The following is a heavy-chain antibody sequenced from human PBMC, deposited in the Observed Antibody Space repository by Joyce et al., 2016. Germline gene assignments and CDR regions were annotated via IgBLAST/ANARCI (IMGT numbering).Heavy chain of an antibody. CDR3: ATHIGFGDRTPPYYFDY. V-gene: IGHV5-51*01. CDR1: GYSFTNYW. Sequence: EVQLVQSGAEVKKPGESLKISCKGSGYSFTNYWIGWVRQMPGKGLEWMGIIYPGNSEARYSPSFQSQVIISADKSISTAYLQWRSLEASDTAKYYCATHIGFGDRTPPYYFDYWGQGTLVTVSS. J-gene: IGHJ4*02. D-gene: IGHD3-10*01. CDR2: IYPGNSEA.